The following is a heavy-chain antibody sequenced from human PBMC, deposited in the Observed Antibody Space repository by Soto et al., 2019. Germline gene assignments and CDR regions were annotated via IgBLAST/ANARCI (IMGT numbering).Heavy chain of an antibody. CDR1: GFTFCDHY. D-gene: IGHD3-9*01. CDR3: VRAGTGYQLDY. J-gene: IGHJ4*02. CDR2: IRNKANSYTA. Sequence: PGGSLRLSCAASGFTFCDHYMDWVRQASGKGLEWVGRIRNKANSYTAEYAASVKGRFTISRDDSKNALYLQMNSLKIEDTALYYCVRAGTGYQLDYWGQGTLVTVSS. V-gene: IGHV3-72*01.